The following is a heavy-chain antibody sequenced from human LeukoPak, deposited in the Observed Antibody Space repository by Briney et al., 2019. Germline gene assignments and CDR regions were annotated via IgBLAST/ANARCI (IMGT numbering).Heavy chain of an antibody. CDR2: IYSGGST. CDR3: ARAMALRRDLVAYFDY. D-gene: IGHD5-12*01. Sequence: GGSLRLSCAASGFTVSSKYMSWVRQAPGKGLEWVSVIYSGGSTYYADSVKGRFTISRHNSKNTLYLQMNSLRAEDTAVYYCARAMALRRDLVAYFDYWGQGTLVTVSS. CDR1: GFTVSSKY. J-gene: IGHJ4*02. V-gene: IGHV3-53*04.